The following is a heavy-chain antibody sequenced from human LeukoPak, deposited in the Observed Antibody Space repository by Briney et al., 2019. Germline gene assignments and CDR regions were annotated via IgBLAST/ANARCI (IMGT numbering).Heavy chain of an antibody. D-gene: IGHD3-10*01. Sequence: GGSLRLSCATSGFTFLNAWMSWVRQASGTGLEWVGRIRSTANGYAPASAASVRGRFTSSRDDSKNTAYLQMDSLKTEDTAVYYCTGNYYGSGSYAEFDYWGQGTLVTVSS. CDR1: GFTFLNAW. CDR3: TGNYYGSGSYAEFDY. J-gene: IGHJ4*02. V-gene: IGHV3-73*01. CDR2: IRSTANGYAP.